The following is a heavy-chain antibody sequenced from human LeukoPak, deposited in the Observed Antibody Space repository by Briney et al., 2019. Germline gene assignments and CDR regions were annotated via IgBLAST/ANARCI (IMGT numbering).Heavy chain of an antibody. CDR3: AAGRWELRRQHYFDY. CDR2: ISAYNDNT. V-gene: IGHV1-18*01. J-gene: IGHJ4*02. Sequence: GASVKVSCKASGYTFTSYGISWVRQAPGQGLEWMGWISAYNDNTNYAQKLQGRVTMTTDTSTSTAYMELRSLRSDDTAVYYCAAGRWELRRQHYFDYWGQGTLVTVSS. D-gene: IGHD1-26*01. CDR1: GYTFTSYG.